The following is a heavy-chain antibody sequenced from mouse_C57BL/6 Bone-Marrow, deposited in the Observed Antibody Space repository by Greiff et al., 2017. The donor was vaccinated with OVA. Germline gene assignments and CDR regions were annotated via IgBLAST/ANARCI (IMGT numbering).Heavy chain of an antibody. D-gene: IGHD1-1*01. CDR2: ISYSGST. V-gene: IGHV3-8*01. J-gene: IGHJ1*03. CDR3: ARSGYGSSHWYFDV. Sequence: EVKVIESGPGLAKPSQTLSLTCSVTGYSITSAYWNWIRKFPGTKLEYMGYISYSGSTYYNPSLKSRISITRDTSKNQYYLQLNAVTTEDTATYYWARSGYGSSHWYFDVWGTGTTVTVSS. CDR1: GYSITSAY.